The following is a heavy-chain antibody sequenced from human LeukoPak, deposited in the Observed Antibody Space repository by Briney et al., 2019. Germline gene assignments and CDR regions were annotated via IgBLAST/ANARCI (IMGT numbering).Heavy chain of an antibody. V-gene: IGHV4-61*08. CDR2: IYYSGST. Sequence: SETLSLTCTVSGGSISSGGYYWSWIRQHPGKGLEWIGYIYYSGSTNYNPSLKSRVTISVDTSKNQLSLKLSSVTAADTAVYYCASSITMMAAMYRGRARGAFDIWGQGTMVTVSS. CDR3: ASSITMMAAMYRGRARGAFDI. CDR1: GGSISSGGYY. D-gene: IGHD3-22*01. J-gene: IGHJ3*02.